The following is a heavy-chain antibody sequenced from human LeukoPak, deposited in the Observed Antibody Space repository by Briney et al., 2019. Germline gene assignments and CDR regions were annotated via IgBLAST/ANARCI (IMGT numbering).Heavy chain of an antibody. CDR3: ARVTGYYGYFDY. D-gene: IGHD3-9*01. CDR1: GGSISSGGYY. J-gene: IGHJ4*02. CDR2: IYYSGST. Sequence: PSETLSLTCTVSGGSISSGGYYWSWIRQHPGKGLEWIGYIYYSGSTYYNPSLKSRVTISVDTSKNQFSLKLSSVTAADTAVYYCARVTGYYGYFDYWGQGTLVTVSS. V-gene: IGHV4-31*03.